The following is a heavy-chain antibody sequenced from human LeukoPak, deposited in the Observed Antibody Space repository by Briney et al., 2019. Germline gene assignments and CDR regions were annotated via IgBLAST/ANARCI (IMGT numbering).Heavy chain of an antibody. CDR3: ARVRPSSYYGSRRLLDY. V-gene: IGHV4-34*01. CDR2: INHSGST. J-gene: IGHJ4*02. Sequence: SETLSLTCAVYGGSFSGYYWSWIRQPPGKGLEWIGEINHSGSTNYNPSLKSRVTISVDTSKNQFSLKLSSVTAADTAVYYCARVRPSSYYGSRRLLDYWGQGTLVTVSS. CDR1: GGSFSGYY. D-gene: IGHD3-10*01.